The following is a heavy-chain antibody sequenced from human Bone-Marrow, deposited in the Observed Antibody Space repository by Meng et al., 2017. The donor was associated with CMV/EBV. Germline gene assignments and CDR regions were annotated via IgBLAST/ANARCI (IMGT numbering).Heavy chain of an antibody. CDR1: GGSISSYY. CDR2: IYYSGST. CDR3: ARETSSGYTNWFDP. D-gene: IGHD3-22*01. J-gene: IGHJ5*02. V-gene: IGHV4-59*01. Sequence: SETLSLTCTVSGGSISSYYWSWIRQPAGKGLEWIGYIYYSGSTNYNPSLKSRVTISVDTSKNQFSLKLSSVTAADTAVYYCARETSSGYTNWFDPWGQGTLVTVSS.